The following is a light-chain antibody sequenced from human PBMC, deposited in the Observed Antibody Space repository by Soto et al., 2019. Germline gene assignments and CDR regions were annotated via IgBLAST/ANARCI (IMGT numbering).Light chain of an antibody. CDR1: QSVNSY. CDR2: DAS. V-gene: IGKV3-11*01. CDR3: QQRGNWPLT. J-gene: IGKJ4*01. Sequence: EIVLTQSPATLSLSPGERATLSCRASQSVNSYLAWYQQKPGQAPRLLIYDASNRATGIPARFSGSGSGTYFTLTISSLEPEDFAVYYCQQRGNWPLTFGGGTKVEIK.